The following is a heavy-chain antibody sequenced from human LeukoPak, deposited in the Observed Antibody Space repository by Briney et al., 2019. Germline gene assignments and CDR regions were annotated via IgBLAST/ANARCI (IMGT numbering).Heavy chain of an antibody. D-gene: IGHD4-11*01. CDR1: GFTFSGYS. CDR3: ARDRHSNYWEFDY. J-gene: IGHJ4*02. V-gene: IGHV3-66*01. Sequence: GGSLRLSCVASGFTFSGYSMNWVRQAPGKGLEWVSVIYSGGSTYYADSVKGRFTISRDNSKNTLYLQMNSLRAEDTAVYYCARDRHSNYWEFDYWGQGTLVTVSS. CDR2: IYSGGST.